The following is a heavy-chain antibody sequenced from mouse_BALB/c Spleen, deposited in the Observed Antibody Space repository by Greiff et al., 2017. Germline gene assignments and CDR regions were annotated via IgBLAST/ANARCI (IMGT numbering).Heavy chain of an antibody. CDR2: ISTYYGDA. V-gene: IGHV1S137*01. D-gene: IGHD2-1*01. Sequence: VKLVESGAELVRPGVSVKISCKGSGYTFTDYAMHWVKQSHAKSLEWIGVISTYYGDASYNQKFKGKATMTVDKSSSTAYMELARLTSEDSAIYYCARDGKDYAMDYWGQGTSVTVSS. J-gene: IGHJ4*01. CDR3: ARDGKDYAMDY. CDR1: GYTFTDYA.